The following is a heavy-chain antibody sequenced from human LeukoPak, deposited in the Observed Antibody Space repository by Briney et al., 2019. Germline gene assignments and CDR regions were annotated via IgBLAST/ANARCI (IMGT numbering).Heavy chain of an antibody. CDR2: ISGGGGST. V-gene: IGHV3-23*01. CDR3: AKMVSGWTGRKYYFDY. Sequence: GGSLRLSCAASGFSFSGYAMSWVRQAPGKGLEWVSGISGGGGSTYYADSVKGRFTISRDNSKNALYLQMNSLRAEDTAVYYCAKMVSGWTGRKYYFDYWGQGTLVTVSS. D-gene: IGHD6-19*01. CDR1: GFSFSGYA. J-gene: IGHJ4*02.